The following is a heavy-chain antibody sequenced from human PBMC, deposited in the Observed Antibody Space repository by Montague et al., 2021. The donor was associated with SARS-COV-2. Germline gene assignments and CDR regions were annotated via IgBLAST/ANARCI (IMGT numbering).Heavy chain of an antibody. Sequence: SETLSLTCAVYGGSFSGYYWGWIRQPPGKGLEWIGSIYYSGSTYYNPSLKSRVTISVDTSKNQFSLKLSSVTAADTAVYYCARDKAEYIVVVPAVPLAYGMDVWGQGTTVTVSS. D-gene: IGHD2-2*01. V-gene: IGHV4-34*01. CDR1: GGSFSGYY. CDR2: IYYSGST. J-gene: IGHJ6*02. CDR3: ARDKAEYIVVVPAVPLAYGMDV.